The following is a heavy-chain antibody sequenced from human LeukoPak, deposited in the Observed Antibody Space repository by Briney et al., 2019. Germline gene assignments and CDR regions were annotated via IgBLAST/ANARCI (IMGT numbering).Heavy chain of an antibody. CDR1: GFTFSDYY. Sequence: GGSLRLSCAASGFTFSDYYMSWIRQAPGKGLEWVSYISSSSYTDYAGSVKGRFTISRDNAKNSLNLQMNSLRAEDTAVYYCARDSGYSGYSDYWGQGTLVTVSS. J-gene: IGHJ4*02. V-gene: IGHV3-11*05. CDR3: ARDSGYSGYSDY. D-gene: IGHD5-12*01. CDR2: ISSSSYT.